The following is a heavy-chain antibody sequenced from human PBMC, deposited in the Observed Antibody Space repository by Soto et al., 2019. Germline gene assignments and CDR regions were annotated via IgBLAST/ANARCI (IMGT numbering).Heavy chain of an antibody. J-gene: IGHJ5*02. CDR1: GYTFTSYG. V-gene: IGHV1-18*01. D-gene: IGHD3-22*01. CDR3: ARARAPMYYYDSSGYYDP. Sequence: GASVKVSCKASGYTFTSYGRSWVRQATEQGLEWMGWISAYNGNTNYAQKLQGRVTMTTDTSTSTAYMELRSLRSDDTAVYYCARARAPMYYYDSSGYYDPWGQGTLVTVSS. CDR2: ISAYNGNT.